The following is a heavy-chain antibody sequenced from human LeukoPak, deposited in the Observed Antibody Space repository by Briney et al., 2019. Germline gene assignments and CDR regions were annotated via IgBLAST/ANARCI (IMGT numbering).Heavy chain of an antibody. CDR2: IWYGGSNK. CDR1: GFTFSSYG. CDR3: ARDITSYYDTSGYYI. J-gene: IGHJ4*02. Sequence: TGGSLRLSCAASGFTFSSYGMHWVRQAPGKGLEWVAVIWYGGSNKYYADSVKGRFTISRDNSKNTLYLQMNSLRAEDTAVYYCARDITSYYDTSGYYIWGQGILVTVSS. D-gene: IGHD3-22*01. V-gene: IGHV3-33*08.